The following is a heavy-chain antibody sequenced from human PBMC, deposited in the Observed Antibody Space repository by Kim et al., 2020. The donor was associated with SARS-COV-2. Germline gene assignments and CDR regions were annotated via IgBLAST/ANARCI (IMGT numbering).Heavy chain of an antibody. CDR1: GFTFSSYA. Sequence: GGSLRLSCAASGFTFSSYAMSWVRQAPGKGLEWVSAISDNGGGTYYADSVKGRFTISRDNSKNTLYLKMNSLRAEDTAVYYCAKVTWDGLDDYWGQGTLVTVSS. CDR3: AKVTWDGLDDY. D-gene: IGHD6-19*01. V-gene: IGHV3-23*01. J-gene: IGHJ4*02. CDR2: ISDNGGGT.